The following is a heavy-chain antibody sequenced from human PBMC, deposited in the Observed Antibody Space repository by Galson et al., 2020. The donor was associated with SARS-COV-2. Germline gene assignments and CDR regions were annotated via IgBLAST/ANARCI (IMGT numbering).Heavy chain of an antibody. J-gene: IGHJ2*01. Sequence: GESLKISCKASGYSFSTYWIGWVRQMPGKGLEWLGAIYPGDSDITYNPSFQHRVTISADTSISTSYLQWGSLEASDSATYYCGRHGRSYCTGIDCHTSWFLDLWGLGTRITVSS. V-gene: IGHV5-51*01. D-gene: IGHD2-8*02. CDR1: GYSFSTYW. CDR3: GRHGRSYCTGIDCHTSWFLDL. CDR2: IYPGDSDI.